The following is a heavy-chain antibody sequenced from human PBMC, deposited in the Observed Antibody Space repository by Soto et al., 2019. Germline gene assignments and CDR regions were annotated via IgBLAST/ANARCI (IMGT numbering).Heavy chain of an antibody. D-gene: IGHD6-13*01. CDR2: INSDGSST. CDR1: GFTFSSYW. Sequence: GGSLRLSCAASGFTFSSYWMHWVRQAPGKGLVWVSRINSDGSSTSYADSVKGRFTISRDNAKNTLYLQMNSLRAEDTAVYYCASVSSSWGFDPWGQGTLVTVSS. J-gene: IGHJ5*02. CDR3: ASVSSSWGFDP. V-gene: IGHV3-74*01.